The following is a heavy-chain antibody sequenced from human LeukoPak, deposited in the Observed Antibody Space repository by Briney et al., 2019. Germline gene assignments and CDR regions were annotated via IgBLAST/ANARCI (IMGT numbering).Heavy chain of an antibody. Sequence: PSGTLSLTCAVSGGSISSSNWWGWVRQSPGKGLEWIGYIYSSGSTNYNPSLKSRVTISVDTSKNQFSLKLSSVTAADTAVYYCARGGYDILTGYWNWFDPWGQGTLVTVSS. CDR2: IYSSGST. V-gene: IGHV4-4*02. CDR1: GGSISSSNW. CDR3: ARGGYDILTGYWNWFDP. J-gene: IGHJ5*02. D-gene: IGHD3-9*01.